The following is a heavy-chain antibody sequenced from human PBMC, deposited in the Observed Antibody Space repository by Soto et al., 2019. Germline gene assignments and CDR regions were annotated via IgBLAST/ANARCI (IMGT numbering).Heavy chain of an antibody. V-gene: IGHV3-11*01. CDR2: ISSSGITI. Sequence: QVQRVESGGGLVKPGGSLRRSCAASGFTFSYDYMSWIRQAPGKGLEWGSYISSSGITIYYADSVKGRFTISRDNAKNSLYLKMNSLRAEDTAVYYCARAGYDWNYEKEDSYYFDYWCQGTMVTVSS. D-gene: IGHD1-1*01. CDR3: ARAGYDWNYEKEDSYYFDY. J-gene: IGHJ4*02. CDR1: GFTFSYDY.